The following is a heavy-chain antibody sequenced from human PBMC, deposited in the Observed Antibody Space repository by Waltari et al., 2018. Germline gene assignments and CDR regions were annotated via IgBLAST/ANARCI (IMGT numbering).Heavy chain of an antibody. V-gene: IGHV4-4*09. CDR2: TYTTGGT. CDR1: RCSPSGLH. Sequence: QVRLQESGPGLVKPSRTLALTCPVSRCSPSGLHWSWIRLSPGKGLEWIGFTYTTGGTNYIPAFKNRVTMSVDTSRGQFALRLTFLSASDTATYYCARGPSIKWELPGFFDTWGQGILVTVSS. D-gene: IGHD1-26*01. CDR3: ARGPSIKWELPGFFDT. J-gene: IGHJ4*02.